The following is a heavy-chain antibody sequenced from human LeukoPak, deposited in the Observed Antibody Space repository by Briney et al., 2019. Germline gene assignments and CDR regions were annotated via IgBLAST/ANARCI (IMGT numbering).Heavy chain of an antibody. Sequence: GGSLRLSCSASGFTFSDYWMMWVRQAPGKGLEWVGHIRQDDSEKNYVDSVKGRFTISRDNAKSSLYLQMNSLRAEDMAIYYCATDRKVGTWDPRFNYWGQGTLVTVSS. CDR1: GFTFSDYW. V-gene: IGHV3-7*01. D-gene: IGHD4-23*01. J-gene: IGHJ4*02. CDR2: IRQDDSEK. CDR3: ATDRKVGTWDPRFNY.